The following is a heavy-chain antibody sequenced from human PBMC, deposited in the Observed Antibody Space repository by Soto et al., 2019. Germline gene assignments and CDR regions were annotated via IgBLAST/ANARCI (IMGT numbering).Heavy chain of an antibody. CDR1: AGSISSGGYY. J-gene: IGHJ4*02. CDR2: IYYSGST. Sequence: PSETLSLTCTVSAGSISSGGYYCSWIRQHPGKGLEWIGYIYYSGSTYYNPSLKSRVTISVDTSKNQFSLKLSSVTAADTAVYHCASVLQPTYRYFDYWGQGTLVTVSS. D-gene: IGHD4-4*01. CDR3: ASVLQPTYRYFDY. V-gene: IGHV4-31*03.